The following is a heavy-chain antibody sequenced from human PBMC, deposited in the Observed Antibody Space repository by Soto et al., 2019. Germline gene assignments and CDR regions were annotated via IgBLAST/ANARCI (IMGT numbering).Heavy chain of an antibody. V-gene: IGHV4-59*01. CDR1: GGSMSSYY. CDR2: IYYSGST. J-gene: IGHJ5*02. D-gene: IGHD3-10*01. Sequence: SETLSLTCTVSGGSMSSYYWSWIRQPPGKGLEWIGYIYYSGSTIYNPSLKSRVTISVDTSKNQFSLKLSSVTAADTAVYYCASYGSGSSVWFDPWGQGTLVTVSS. CDR3: ASYGSGSSVWFDP.